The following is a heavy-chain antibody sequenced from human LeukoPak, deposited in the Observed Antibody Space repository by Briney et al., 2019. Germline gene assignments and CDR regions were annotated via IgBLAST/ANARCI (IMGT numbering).Heavy chain of an antibody. CDR3: AKNGEGFGFSSYMDV. CDR2: ISGSGGST. CDR1: GFTFSSYA. Sequence: PGGSLRLSCAASGFTFSSYAMSWVRQAPGKGLEWVSAISGSGGSTYYADSVKGRFTISRDNSKNTLHLQMNSLRAEDTAVYYCAKNGEGFGFSSYMDVWGKGTTVTVSS. D-gene: IGHD3-10*01. V-gene: IGHV3-23*01. J-gene: IGHJ6*03.